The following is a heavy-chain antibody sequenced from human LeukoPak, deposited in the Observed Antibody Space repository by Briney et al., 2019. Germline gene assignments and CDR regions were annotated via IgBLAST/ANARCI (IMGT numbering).Heavy chain of an antibody. V-gene: IGHV1-3*01. Sequence: ASVKVSCKASGYTFTSYAMHWVRQAPGQRLEWMGWINAGNGNTKYSQKFQGRVTITRDTSASTAYMELSSLRSEDTAVYYCARAALYCSGGSCYGGHFDYWGQGTLATVSS. J-gene: IGHJ4*02. CDR1: GYTFTSYA. CDR2: INAGNGNT. D-gene: IGHD2-15*01. CDR3: ARAALYCSGGSCYGGHFDY.